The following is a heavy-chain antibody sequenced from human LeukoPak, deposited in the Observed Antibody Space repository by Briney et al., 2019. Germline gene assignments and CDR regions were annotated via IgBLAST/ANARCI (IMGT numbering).Heavy chain of an antibody. J-gene: IGHJ4*02. D-gene: IGHD6-6*01. V-gene: IGHV4-39*07. CDR3: ARDPLSLSSSFFDY. CDR1: GGSISSSSYY. Sequence: SETLSLTCTVSGGSISSSSYYWGWIRQPPGKGLEWIGSIYYSGSTNYNPSLKSRVTMSVDTSKNQFSLKLSSVTAADTAVYYCARDPLSLSSSFFDYWGQGTLVTVSS. CDR2: IYYSGST.